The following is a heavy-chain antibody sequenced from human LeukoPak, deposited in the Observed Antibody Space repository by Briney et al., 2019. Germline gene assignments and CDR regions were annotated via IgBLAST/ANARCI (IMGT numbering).Heavy chain of an antibody. Sequence: SETLSLTCAVYGGSFSGYYWSWIRQPPGKGLEWIGEINHSGSTNYNPSLKSRVTISVDTSKNQFSLKLSSVTAADTAVYYCAREGRYYGSGSYHKTKTFDYWGQGTLVTVSS. CDR3: AREGRYYGSGSYHKTKTFDY. CDR1: GGSFSGYY. CDR2: INHSGST. J-gene: IGHJ4*02. D-gene: IGHD3-10*01. V-gene: IGHV4-34*01.